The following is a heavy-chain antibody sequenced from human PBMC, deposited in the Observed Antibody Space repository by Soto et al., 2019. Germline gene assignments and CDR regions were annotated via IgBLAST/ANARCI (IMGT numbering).Heavy chain of an antibody. CDR3: NRGSEYNFWSGYL. J-gene: IGHJ4*02. Sequence: QERLVQSGAEVRKPGSSVKVSCKVTGGTSTRYAINWVRQAPGQGLVWMGGIVPMFGTSKYAQKFQGRVTITAETSTNICYMELRSMRSEDTAVYYCNRGSEYNFWSGYLWGQGTLVSVSS. V-gene: IGHV1-69*06. D-gene: IGHD3-3*01. CDR1: GGTSTRYA. CDR2: IVPMFGTS.